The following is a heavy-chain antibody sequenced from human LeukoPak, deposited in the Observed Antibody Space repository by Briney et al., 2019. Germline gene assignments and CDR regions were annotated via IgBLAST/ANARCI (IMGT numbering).Heavy chain of an antibody. CDR1: GGTFSSYA. D-gene: IGHD6-19*01. Sequence: SVKVSCKASGGTFSSYAISWVGQAPGQGLEWIGGIIPIFGTANYAQKFQGRVTITTDESTSTAYMELSSLRSEDTAVYYCARHSSGWYWFDPWGQGTLVTVSS. CDR2: IIPIFGTA. J-gene: IGHJ5*02. V-gene: IGHV1-69*05. CDR3: ARHSSGWYWFDP.